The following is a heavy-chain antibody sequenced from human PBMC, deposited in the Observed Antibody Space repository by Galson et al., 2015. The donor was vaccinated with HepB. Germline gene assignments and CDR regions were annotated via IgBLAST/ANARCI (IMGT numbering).Heavy chain of an antibody. D-gene: IGHD7-27*01. CDR2: IYYSGST. Sequence: ETLSLTCTVSGGSISSSSYYWGWIRQPPGEGLEWIGSIYYSGSTYYNPSLKSRVTISVDTSKNQFSLKLSSVTAADTAVYYCARSPLNWGEGRSPLSWFDPWGQGTLVTVSS. CDR1: GGSISSSSYY. J-gene: IGHJ5*02. V-gene: IGHV4-39*01. CDR3: ARSPLNWGEGRSPLSWFDP.